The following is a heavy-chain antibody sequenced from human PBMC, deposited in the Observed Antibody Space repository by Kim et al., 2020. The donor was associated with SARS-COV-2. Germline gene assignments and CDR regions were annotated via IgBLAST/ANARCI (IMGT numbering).Heavy chain of an antibody. J-gene: IGHJ4*02. CDR2: ISYDGSNK. CDR1: GFTFSSYG. CDR3: ALGYCSSTSCPPLDY. V-gene: IGHV3-30*03. D-gene: IGHD2-2*01. Sequence: GGSLRLSCAASGFTFSSYGMHWVRQAPGKGLEWVAVISYDGSNKYYADSVKGRFTISRDNSKNTLYLQMNSLRAEDTAVYYCALGYCSSTSCPPLDYWGQGTLVTVSS.